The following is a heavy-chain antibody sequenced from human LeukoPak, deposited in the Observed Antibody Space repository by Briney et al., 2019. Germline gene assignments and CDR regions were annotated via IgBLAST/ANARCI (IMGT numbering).Heavy chain of an antibody. CDR2: ISSSSSYK. V-gene: IGHV3-21*01. Sequence: GGSLRLSCEASGFTLSSYSMNWVRQAPGKGLEWVSSISSSSSYKYHADSVKGRFTISRDNAKNSLYLQMNSLRAEDTAVYYCARDLGFTGNYGLGVWGQGTTVTVSS. D-gene: IGHD3-10*01. J-gene: IGHJ6*02. CDR1: GFTLSSYS. CDR3: ARDLGFTGNYGLGV.